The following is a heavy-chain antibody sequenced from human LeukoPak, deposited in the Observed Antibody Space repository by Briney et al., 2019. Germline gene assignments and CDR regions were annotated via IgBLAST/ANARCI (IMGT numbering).Heavy chain of an antibody. Sequence: GGSLRLSCVASGFSFSDYGMHWVRQAPGKGLEWLAVISYDGTNKYYADSVKGRFTISRDNSKNTLYLQMNSLRAEDTALYYCAREDTALVIAYWGQGTLVTVSS. J-gene: IGHJ4*02. CDR3: AREDTALVIAY. CDR2: ISYDGTNK. CDR1: GFSFSDYG. V-gene: IGHV3-30*03. D-gene: IGHD5-18*01.